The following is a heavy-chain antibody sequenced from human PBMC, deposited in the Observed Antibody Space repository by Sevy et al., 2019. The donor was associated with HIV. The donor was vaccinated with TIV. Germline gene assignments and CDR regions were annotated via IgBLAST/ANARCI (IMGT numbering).Heavy chain of an antibody. CDR2: IYHTGNT. Sequence: SETLSLTCAVSGVSISSGAYSWNWIRQPPGKVLEWIGYIYHTGNTYYNPSLKSRITISLDRSKNLFSLRLSSVTAADTAVYFCARDGGTMTTPGSFDIWGQGTMVTVSS. J-gene: IGHJ3*02. CDR3: ARDGGTMTTPGSFDI. V-gene: IGHV4-30-2*01. D-gene: IGHD4-17*01. CDR1: GVSISSGAYS.